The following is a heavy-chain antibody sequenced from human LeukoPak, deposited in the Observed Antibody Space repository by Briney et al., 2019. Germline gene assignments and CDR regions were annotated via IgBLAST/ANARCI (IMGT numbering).Heavy chain of an antibody. CDR2: ISASGGSA. CDR1: GFTFSSYA. J-gene: IGHJ3*01. CDR3: AKAGSYSDISVYPLASFDF. Sequence: GGSLRLSCAASGFTFSSYAMSWVRQAPGKGLEWVSAISASGGSAHYADSVRGRFTISRDNSKNTLYLQMNSLRAEDTAVYYCAKAGSYSDISVYPLASFDFWGQGTMVTVSS. D-gene: IGHD3-22*01. V-gene: IGHV3-23*01.